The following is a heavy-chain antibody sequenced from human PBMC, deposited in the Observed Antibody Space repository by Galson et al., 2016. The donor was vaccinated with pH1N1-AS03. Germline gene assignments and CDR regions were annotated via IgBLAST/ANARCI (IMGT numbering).Heavy chain of an antibody. CDR3: AKDHSDRSGYSPFAD. J-gene: IGHJ4*02. CDR2: ISVGGGST. Sequence: SLRLSCAASGFTFSDYYMSWIRQAPGKGLEWVSSISVGGGSTYYADSVKGRFAVSRDNSGSRLFLQMNRLRAEDTAVYYCAKDHSDRSGYSPFADWGQGSLVTVSS. V-gene: IGHV3-23*01. CDR1: GFTFSDYY. D-gene: IGHD3-22*01.